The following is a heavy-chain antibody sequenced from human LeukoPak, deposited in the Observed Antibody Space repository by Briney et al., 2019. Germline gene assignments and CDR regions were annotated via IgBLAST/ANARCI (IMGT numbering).Heavy chain of an antibody. J-gene: IGHJ6*02. V-gene: IGHV3-23*01. Sequence: GGSLRLSCAASGFTFSSYAMSWVRQAPGKGLEWVSAISGSGGSTYYADSVKGRFTISRDNSKNTLYLQMNSLRAEDTAVYYCAKEKRRKGYCSSTSCYHYYYYGMVAWGQGTTVTVSS. CDR3: AKEKRRKGYCSSTSCYHYYYYGMVA. D-gene: IGHD2-2*01. CDR1: GFTFSSYA. CDR2: ISGSGGST.